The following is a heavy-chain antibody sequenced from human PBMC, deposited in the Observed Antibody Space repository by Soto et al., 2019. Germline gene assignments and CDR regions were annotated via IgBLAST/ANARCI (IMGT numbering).Heavy chain of an antibody. Sequence: PSETVSLTGAVYGVSVNGYYANWMRQPPGKGREWIGEINHTGGTHYNPSLKSRVTMPGTTSKNHFSLRSSSVPPAETALYYCGTRITVFALLLSPFDPWGQGTQVTVSS. J-gene: IGHJ5*02. V-gene: IGHV4-34*07. CDR3: GTRITVFALLLSPFDP. CDR2: INHTGGT. D-gene: IGHD3-3*01. CDR1: GVSVNGYY.